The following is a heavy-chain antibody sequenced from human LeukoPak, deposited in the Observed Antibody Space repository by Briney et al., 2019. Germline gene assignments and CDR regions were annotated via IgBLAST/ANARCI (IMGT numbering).Heavy chain of an antibody. CDR3: ARVQHTVTTYYDY. D-gene: IGHD4-17*01. CDR1: GFTFSSYA. V-gene: IGHV3-64*01. J-gene: IGHJ4*02. Sequence: PGGSPRLSCAASGFTFSSYAMHWVRQAPGKGLEYVSAISSNGGSTYYANSVKGRFTISRDNSKNTLYLQMGSLRAEDMAVYYCARVQHTVTTYYDYWGQGTLVTVSS. CDR2: ISSNGGST.